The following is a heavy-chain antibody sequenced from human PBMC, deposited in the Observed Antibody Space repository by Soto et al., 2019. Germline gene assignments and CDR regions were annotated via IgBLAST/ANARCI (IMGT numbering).Heavy chain of an antibody. V-gene: IGHV1-2*02. D-gene: IGHD3-22*01. CDR1: GSTFTVYY. J-gene: IGHJ5*02. Sequence: ASVKVSCKASGSTFTVYYMHWVRQAPGQGLEWMGWINPNSGGTNYAQKFQGRVTMTRDTSISTAYMELSRLRSDDTAVYYCARVGGDYYYDSSGYPTWGQGTLVTVSS. CDR2: INPNSGGT. CDR3: ARVGGDYYYDSSGYPT.